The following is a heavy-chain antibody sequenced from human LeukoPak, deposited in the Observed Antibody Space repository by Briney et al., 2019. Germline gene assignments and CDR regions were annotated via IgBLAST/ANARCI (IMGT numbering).Heavy chain of an antibody. CDR3: ARVAHYYDRNAFDI. Sequence: SVKVSCKASGGTFSSYAISWVRQAPGQGLEWVGRIIPILGIANYAQKFQGRVTITADKSTSTAYMELSSLRSEDTAVYYCARVAHYYDRNAFDIWGQGTMVTVSS. D-gene: IGHD3-22*01. CDR1: GGTFSSYA. V-gene: IGHV1-69*04. CDR2: IIPILGIA. J-gene: IGHJ3*02.